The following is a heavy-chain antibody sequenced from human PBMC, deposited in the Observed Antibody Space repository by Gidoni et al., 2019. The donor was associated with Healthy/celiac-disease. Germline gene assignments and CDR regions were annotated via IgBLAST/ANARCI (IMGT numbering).Heavy chain of an antibody. J-gene: IGHJ4*02. D-gene: IGHD6-19*01. Sequence: QVQLVQSGVGLVQSGRALRLSCAAPGLTYTSYAMHWVRQAPGKGLEWVAVISYDGSNKYCAVTMNGEFTNTRDNSKNTLYLQMNSLRAEGAAVYYCAREAGGLYSSGEFDYWGQGTLVTVSS. CDR1: GLTYTSYA. V-gene: IGHV3-30-3*01. CDR3: AREAGGLYSSGEFDY. CDR2: ISYDGSNK.